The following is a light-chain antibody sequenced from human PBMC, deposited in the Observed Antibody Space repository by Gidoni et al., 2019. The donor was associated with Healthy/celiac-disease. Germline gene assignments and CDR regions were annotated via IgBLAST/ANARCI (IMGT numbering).Light chain of an antibody. CDR2: DVS. J-gene: IGLJ2*01. CDR1: SSDVGGYHY. CDR3: CSYAGSYTHVV. V-gene: IGLV2-11*01. Sequence: QSALTQPRSLSGSPGQSVTISCTGTSSDVGGYHYVSWYQQHPGKAPKLMIYDVSKRPSGVPDRFSGSKSGHTASLTISGLQAEDEADYYCCSYAGSYTHVVFGGGTKLTVL.